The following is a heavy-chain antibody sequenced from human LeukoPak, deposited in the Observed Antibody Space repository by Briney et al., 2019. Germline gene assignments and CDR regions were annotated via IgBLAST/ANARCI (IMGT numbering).Heavy chain of an antibody. D-gene: IGHD3-22*01. Sequence: GGSLTLSCAASGFTFSSYGMHWVRQAPGKGLEWVAVIWYDGSNKYYADSVKGRFTISRDNSKNTLYLQMNSLRAEDTAVYYCARDLDDSSGYPIWGQGTLATVSS. CDR3: ARDLDDSSGYPI. CDR2: IWYDGSNK. J-gene: IGHJ4*02. CDR1: GFTFSSYG. V-gene: IGHV3-33*01.